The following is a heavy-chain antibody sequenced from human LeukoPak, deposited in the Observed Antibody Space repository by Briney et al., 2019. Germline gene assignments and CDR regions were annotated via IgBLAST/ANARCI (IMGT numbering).Heavy chain of an antibody. V-gene: IGHV3-23*01. CDR2: ISDSGGRT. Sequence: GGSLRLSCAASGFTFSSYAMSWVRQAPGKGLEWVSAISDSGGRTHYADSVRGRFTMSRDNSKKTLYLQMNGLRAEDAAVYYCAKGYSSGWSEGFLDYWGQGSLVTVSS. CDR1: GFTFSSYA. D-gene: IGHD6-19*01. J-gene: IGHJ4*02. CDR3: AKGYSSGWSEGFLDY.